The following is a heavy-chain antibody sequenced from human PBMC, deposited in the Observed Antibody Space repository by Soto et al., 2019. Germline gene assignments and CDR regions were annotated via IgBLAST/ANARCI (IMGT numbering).Heavy chain of an antibody. CDR3: ARDRRGRIAAAPDY. D-gene: IGHD6-13*01. CDR2: IYTSGST. Sequence: PSETLSLTCTVSGGSISSYYWSWIRQPAGKGLEWIGRIYTSGSTNYNPSLKSRVTMSVDTSKNQFSLKLSSVTAADTAVYYCARDRRGRIAAAPDYWGQGTLVTVSS. CDR1: GGSISSYY. J-gene: IGHJ4*02. V-gene: IGHV4-4*07.